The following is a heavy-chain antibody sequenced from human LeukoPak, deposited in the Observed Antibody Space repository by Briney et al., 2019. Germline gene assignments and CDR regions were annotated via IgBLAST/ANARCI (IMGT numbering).Heavy chain of an antibody. J-gene: IGHJ4*02. D-gene: IGHD2-15*01. V-gene: IGHV1-18*01. CDR2: ISAYNGNT. CDR1: GYTFTSYG. Sequence: GASVKVSCKASGYTFTSYGISWVRQAPGQGLEWMGWISAYNGNTNYAQKLQGRVTMTTDTSTSTAYMELRSLRSDDTAVYDCARASPARRYCSGGSCKGYYFDYWGQGTLVTVSS. CDR3: ARASPARRYCSGGSCKGYYFDY.